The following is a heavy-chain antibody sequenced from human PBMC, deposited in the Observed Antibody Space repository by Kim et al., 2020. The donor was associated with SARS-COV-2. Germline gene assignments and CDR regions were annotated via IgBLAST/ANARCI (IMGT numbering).Heavy chain of an antibody. J-gene: IGHJ4*02. D-gene: IGHD6-13*01. V-gene: IGHV4-34*01. Sequence: TNYNPTLKGRVTISVDTSKNQFSLKLSSVTAADTAVYYCARDTAAAGTDYWGQGTLVTVSS. CDR2: T. CDR3: ARDTAAAGTDY.